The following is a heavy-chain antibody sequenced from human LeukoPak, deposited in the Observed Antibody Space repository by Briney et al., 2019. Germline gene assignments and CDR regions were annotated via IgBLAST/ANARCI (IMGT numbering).Heavy chain of an antibody. J-gene: IGHJ4*02. CDR1: GGSFSGYY. CDR2: INHSGGT. Sequence: SDTLSLICVVYGGSFSGYYWSWIRQPPGKGLEWIGEINHSGGTNYNPSLKSRVIISADTSKNQFSLKLYSVTAADTAVYYCVRGLYCTSTNCYKDYWGQGTLVTVSS. D-gene: IGHD2-2*02. V-gene: IGHV4-34*01. CDR3: VRGLYCTSTNCYKDY.